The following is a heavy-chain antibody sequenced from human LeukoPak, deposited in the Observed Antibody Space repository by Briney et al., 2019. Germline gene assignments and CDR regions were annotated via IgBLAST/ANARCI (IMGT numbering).Heavy chain of an antibody. D-gene: IGHD5-24*01. CDR2: ITSSGGYT. J-gene: IGHJ6*03. CDR1: GFIFSSYA. Sequence: PGGSLRLSCAASGFIFSSYAMSWVRQAPGKGLEWVSAITSSGGYTYYADSVKGRFTISRDNSKNTLYLQMNSLRAEDTAVYYCARAQGMATILRYMDVWGKGTTVTVSS. CDR3: ARAQGMATILRYMDV. V-gene: IGHV3-23*01.